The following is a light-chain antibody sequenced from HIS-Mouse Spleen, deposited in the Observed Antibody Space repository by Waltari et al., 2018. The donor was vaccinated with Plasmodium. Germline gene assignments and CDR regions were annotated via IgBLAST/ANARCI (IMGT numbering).Light chain of an antibody. V-gene: IGLV2-23*03. CDR2: EGS. CDR1: SSDVGSYTL. Sequence: QSALTHPAPVSGSPGQSIPIPCTGTSSDVGSYTLVPWYQQHPGKAPKLMIYEGSKRPSGVSNRFSGSKSGNTASLTISGLQAEDEADYYCCSYAGSSTFVFGGGTKLTVL. J-gene: IGLJ3*02. CDR3: CSYAGSSTFV.